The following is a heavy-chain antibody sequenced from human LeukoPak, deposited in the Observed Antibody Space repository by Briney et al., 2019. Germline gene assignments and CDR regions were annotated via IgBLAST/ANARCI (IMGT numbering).Heavy chain of an antibody. D-gene: IGHD4-23*01. CDR1: GFSFSNSV. Sequence: GESLRLSCAASGFSFSNSVMHWVRQAPGKGLEWVAGIRSSGDVAYYADSVQGRFAISRDNSRNTLYLQMNSLRAEDTAVYYCAKEHGGNCQNPGCDFDSWGQGTLVTASS. V-gene: IGHV3-23*01. CDR3: AKEHGGNCQNPGCDFDS. CDR2: IRSSGDVA. J-gene: IGHJ4*02.